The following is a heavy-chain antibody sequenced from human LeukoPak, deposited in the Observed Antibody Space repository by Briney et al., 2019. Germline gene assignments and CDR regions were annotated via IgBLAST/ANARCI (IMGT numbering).Heavy chain of an antibody. Sequence: SETLSLTCSVSGDSISDYYWSWIRQPPGKGLEWIGYIYYSGSTNYNSSLKSRVTISLDTSKNHFSLTLTSVTTADTAVYYCARVPRVRGVIHYYMDAWGKGTTVTVSS. D-gene: IGHD3-10*01. J-gene: IGHJ6*03. V-gene: IGHV4-59*01. CDR1: GDSISDYY. CDR3: ARVPRVRGVIHYYMDA. CDR2: IYYSGST.